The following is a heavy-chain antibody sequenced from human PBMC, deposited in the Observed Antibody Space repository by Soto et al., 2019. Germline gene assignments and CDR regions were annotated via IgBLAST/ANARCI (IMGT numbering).Heavy chain of an antibody. D-gene: IGHD3-3*01. Sequence: SETLSLTCTVSGGSISTYYWNWIRQSPGKGLDWIGYIYRTGSTHYNSSLNSRFAISLDTSRNKFSLKLNSVTAADTAVYFCARQIGDDPFDVWGQGTMVTVSS. CDR2: IYRTGST. V-gene: IGHV4-59*01. CDR1: GGSISTYY. J-gene: IGHJ3*01. CDR3: ARQIGDDPFDV.